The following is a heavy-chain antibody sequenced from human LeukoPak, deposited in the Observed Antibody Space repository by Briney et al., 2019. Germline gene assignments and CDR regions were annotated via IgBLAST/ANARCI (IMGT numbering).Heavy chain of an antibody. Sequence: PGGSLRLSCAASGFTFSSYSMNWVRQAPGKGLEWVSYISSSSSTIYYAHSVKGRFTISRDNAKNSLYLQMNSLRDEDTAVYYCAREEDIVVVPAATSFDYWGQGTLVTVSS. V-gene: IGHV3-48*02. D-gene: IGHD2-2*01. CDR1: GFTFSSYS. J-gene: IGHJ4*02. CDR2: ISSSSSTI. CDR3: AREEDIVVVPAATSFDY.